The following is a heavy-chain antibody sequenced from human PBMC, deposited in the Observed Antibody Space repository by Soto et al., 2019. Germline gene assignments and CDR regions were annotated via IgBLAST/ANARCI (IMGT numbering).Heavy chain of an antibody. V-gene: IGHV4-31*03. D-gene: IGHD5-18*01. CDR2: VYESGYT. CDR3: VRAPRHTAMVYPWFDP. CDR1: GASVSTGAYY. Sequence: PSETLSLTCTVSGASVSTGAYYWGWVRQRPGRGLEWIGYVYESGYTYYNMSLKSRLTISLDRSSNQFSLGLTSVTAADTAVYYCVRAPRHTAMVYPWFDPWGQGTLVTVSS. J-gene: IGHJ5*02.